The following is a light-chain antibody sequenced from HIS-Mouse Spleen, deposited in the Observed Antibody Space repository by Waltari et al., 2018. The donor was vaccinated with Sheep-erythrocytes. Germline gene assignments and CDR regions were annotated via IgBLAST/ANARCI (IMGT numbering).Light chain of an antibody. CDR1: SGHSSYA. Sequence: QLVLTQSPSASASLGASVKLTCTLHSGHSSYAIDCHQQQPEKGPRYLMKLNSDGSHSKGDGIPDRFSGSSSGAERYLTISSLQSEDEADYYCQTWGTGIQVFGGGTKLTVL. J-gene: IGLJ2*01. CDR2: LNSDGSH. CDR3: QTWGTGIQV. V-gene: IGLV4-69*01.